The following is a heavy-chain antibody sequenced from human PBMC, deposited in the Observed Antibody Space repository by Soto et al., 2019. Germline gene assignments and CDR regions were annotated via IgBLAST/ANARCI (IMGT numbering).Heavy chain of an antibody. J-gene: IGHJ4*02. CDR3: ARVAYYYGSGSYHYYFDY. CDR2: INPSGGST. Sequence: ASVKVSCKASGYTFTSYYMHWVRQAPGQGLEWMGIINPSGGSTSYAQKFQGRVTMTRDTSTSTVYMELSSLRSEDTAVYYCARVAYYYGSGSYHYYFDYWGQGTLVTVCS. CDR1: GYTFTSYY. V-gene: IGHV1-46*01. D-gene: IGHD3-10*01.